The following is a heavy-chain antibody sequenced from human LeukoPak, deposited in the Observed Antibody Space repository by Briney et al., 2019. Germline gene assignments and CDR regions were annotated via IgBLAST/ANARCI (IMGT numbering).Heavy chain of an antibody. CDR3: ARVGWIGGGY. CDR2: INHSGST. CDR1: GGSFSGYY. J-gene: IGHJ4*02. Sequence: SETLSLTCAVYGGSFSGYYWSWIRQPPGKGLEWIGEINHSGSTNYNPPLKSRVTISVDTPKNQFSLKLSSVTAADTAVYYCARVGWIGGGYWGQGTLVTVSS. V-gene: IGHV4-34*01. D-gene: IGHD2-2*03.